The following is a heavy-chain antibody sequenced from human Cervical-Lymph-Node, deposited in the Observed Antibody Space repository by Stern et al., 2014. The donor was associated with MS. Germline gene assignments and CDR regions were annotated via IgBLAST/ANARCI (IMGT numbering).Heavy chain of an antibody. CDR1: GYTFTGYY. CDR3: ARDLIGDGDLSLDN. V-gene: IGHV1-2*02. CDR2: MNAKSGAT. J-gene: IGHJ4*02. D-gene: IGHD7-27*01. Sequence: MQLVESGAEVKKPGASVKVSCKASGYTFTGYYFHWVRQAPGQGLEWMGWMNAKSGATKYAQNFQGRVTMTRDTSISTAYMELNGLTSDDTAVYYCARDLIGDGDLSLDNWGQGALVTVSS.